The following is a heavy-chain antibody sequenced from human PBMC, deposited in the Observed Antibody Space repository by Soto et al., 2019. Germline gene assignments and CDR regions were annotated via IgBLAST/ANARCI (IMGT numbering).Heavy chain of an antibody. CDR2: IIGNGGST. J-gene: IGHJ6*02. V-gene: IGHV3-23*01. Sequence: EVQLLESGGGLMQPGGSLRLSCAASGFTFSNYAMDWVRQAPGKGLEWVSTIIGNGGSTYYADSVEGRFTISRDNSKNPLNLQMNSLSVDDTAVYYCAKATDCTVGGCNLPFYGLDVWGRGTSVTVSS. CDR1: GFTFSNYA. D-gene: IGHD2-8*02. CDR3: AKATDCTVGGCNLPFYGLDV.